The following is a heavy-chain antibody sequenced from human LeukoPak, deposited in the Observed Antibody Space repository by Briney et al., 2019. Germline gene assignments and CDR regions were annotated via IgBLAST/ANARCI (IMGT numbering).Heavy chain of an antibody. CDR3: ARDRAAADFDY. CDR1: GYTFTDYY. CDR2: INPDSGGT. D-gene: IGHD6-13*01. V-gene: IGHV1-2*02. Sequence: ASVKVSCKASGYTFTDYYLHWVRQAPGQGLEWMGWINPDSGGTNYAQNFQGRVTMTRDTSISTAYMELSRLRSDDTAVYYCARDRAAADFDYWGQGTLVTVSS. J-gene: IGHJ4*02.